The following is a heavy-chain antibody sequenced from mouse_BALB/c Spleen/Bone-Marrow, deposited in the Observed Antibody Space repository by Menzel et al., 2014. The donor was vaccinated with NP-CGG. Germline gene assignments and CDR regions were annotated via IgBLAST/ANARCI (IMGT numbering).Heavy chain of an antibody. D-gene: IGHD2-3*01. Sequence: VQLQQSGAELVRPGSSVKISCKASGYAISSYWMNWVKQRPGQGLEWIGQIYPGDGDTNYNGKFKGKATLTADKSSSTAYMQISSLTSEDSAVYFCARGRGWYLDYWGQGTTLSLSS. CDR3: ARGRGWYLDY. CDR2: IYPGDGDT. J-gene: IGHJ2*01. CDR1: GYAISSYW. V-gene: IGHV1-80*01.